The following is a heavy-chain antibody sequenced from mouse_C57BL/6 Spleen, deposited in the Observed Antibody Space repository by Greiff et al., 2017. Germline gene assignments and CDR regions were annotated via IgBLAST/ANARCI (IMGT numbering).Heavy chain of an antibody. CDR3: ARRGTTAGDY. CDR1: GYTFTSYW. V-gene: IGHV1-59*01. CDR2: IDPSDSYT. D-gene: IGHD1-2*01. J-gene: IGHJ2*01. Sequence: QVQLKQPGAELVRPGTSVKLSCKASGYTFTSYWMHWVKQRPGQGLEWIGVIDPSDSYTNYNQKFKGKATLTVDTSSSTAYMQLSSLTSEASAVYYCARRGTTAGDYWGQGTTLTFSS.